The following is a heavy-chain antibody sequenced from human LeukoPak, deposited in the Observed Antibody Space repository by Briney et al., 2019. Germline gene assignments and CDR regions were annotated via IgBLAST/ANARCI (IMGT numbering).Heavy chain of an antibody. CDR1: GYTLTGYY. Sequence: ASVKVSCKASGYTLTGYYMHWVRQAPGQGLEWMGWINPNSGGTNYAQKFQGRVTMTRDTSISTAYMELSRLRSDDTAVYYCARGRYNWNRNWFDPWGQGTLVTVSS. V-gene: IGHV1-2*02. J-gene: IGHJ5*02. D-gene: IGHD1-20*01. CDR2: INPNSGGT. CDR3: ARGRYNWNRNWFDP.